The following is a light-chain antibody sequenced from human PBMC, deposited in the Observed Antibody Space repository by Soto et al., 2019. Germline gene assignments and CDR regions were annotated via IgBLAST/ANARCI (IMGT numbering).Light chain of an antibody. CDR1: QTVSTNY. CDR2: GAS. V-gene: IGKV3-20*01. CDR3: QQYGRSWT. Sequence: EVGLTQSPGILSLSPGERATLSCRASQTVSTNYLAWYQQKPGQAPRLLIYGASSRATGIPDRFSGSGSGTDFTLTISRLEAEDFAVYYCQQYGRSWTFGQGTKVEIK. J-gene: IGKJ1*01.